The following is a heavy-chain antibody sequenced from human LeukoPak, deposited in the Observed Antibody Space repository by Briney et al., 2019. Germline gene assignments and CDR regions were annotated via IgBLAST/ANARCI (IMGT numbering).Heavy chain of an antibody. CDR1: GGSFSGYY. CDR3: ARGKGSRLRFLEWLSHNWFDP. CDR2: INHSGGT. V-gene: IGHV4-34*01. D-gene: IGHD3-3*01. J-gene: IGHJ5*02. Sequence: PSETLSLTCAVYGGSFSGYYWSWIRQPPGKGLEWIGEINHSGGTNYNPSLKSRVTISVDTSKNQISLKLSSVTAADTAVYYCARGKGSRLRFLEWLSHNWFDPWGQGTLVTVSS.